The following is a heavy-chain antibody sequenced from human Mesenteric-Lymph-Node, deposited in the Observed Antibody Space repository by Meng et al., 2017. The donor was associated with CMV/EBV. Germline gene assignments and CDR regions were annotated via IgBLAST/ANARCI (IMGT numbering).Heavy chain of an antibody. CDR1: GGSISSSNW. D-gene: IGHD3-3*01. V-gene: IGHV4-4*02. CDR3: ARERFLAGMDV. J-gene: IGHJ6*02. CDR2: VLHGGAT. Sequence: SETLSLTCAVSGGSISSSNWWTWVRQPPGKGLEWIGEVLHGGATNYNPSLKSRVTISVDQSQNQFSLILTSVSAADTAVYYCARERFLAGMDVWGQGTTVTVSS.